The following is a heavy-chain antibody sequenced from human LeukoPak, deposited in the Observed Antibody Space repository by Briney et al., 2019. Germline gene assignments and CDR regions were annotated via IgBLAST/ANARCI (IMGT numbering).Heavy chain of an antibody. V-gene: IGHV4-59*11. D-gene: IGHD4-11*01. CDR2: ICYSGST. CDR3: ARVGYSNSYYYYYMDV. Sequence: SETLSLPCTVSGGSFSSHYWSWIRQPPGKGLEWIGYICYSGSTNYNPSLKSRVTISVDTSKNQFSLKLSSVTAADTAVYYCARVGYSNSYYYYYMDVWGKGTTVTVSS. J-gene: IGHJ6*03. CDR1: GGSFSSHY.